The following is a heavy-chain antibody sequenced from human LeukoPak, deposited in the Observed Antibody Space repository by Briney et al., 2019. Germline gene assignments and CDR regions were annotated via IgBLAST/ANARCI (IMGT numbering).Heavy chain of an antibody. J-gene: IGHJ4*02. D-gene: IGHD4-23*01. V-gene: IGHV3-30*18. CDR1: GFTFSSYG. CDR3: ANLLRWEPY. CDR2: ISYDGSNK. Sequence: GGSLRLSCAASGFTFSSYGMHWVRQAPGKGLEWVAVISYDGSNKYYADSVKGRFTISRDNSKNTLYLQMNSLRAEDTAVYYCANLLRWEPYWGQGTLVSVSS.